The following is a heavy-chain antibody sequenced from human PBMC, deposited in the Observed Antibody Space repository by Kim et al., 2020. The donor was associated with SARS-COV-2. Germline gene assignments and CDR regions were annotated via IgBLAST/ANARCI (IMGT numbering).Heavy chain of an antibody. CDR3: ASSRQWLARPLDY. Sequence: AQKFQGRVTMTRDTSTSTVYMELSSLRSEDTAVYYCASSRQWLARPLDYWGQGTLVTVSS. V-gene: IGHV1-46*01. J-gene: IGHJ4*02. D-gene: IGHD6-19*01.